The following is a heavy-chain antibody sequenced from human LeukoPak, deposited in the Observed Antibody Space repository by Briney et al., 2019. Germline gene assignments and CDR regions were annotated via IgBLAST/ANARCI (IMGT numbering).Heavy chain of an antibody. J-gene: IGHJ5*02. D-gene: IGHD2-2*01. CDR2: IYYSGST. CDR3: ARSPDCSSTSCSNWFDP. V-gene: IGHV4-31*03. CDR1: GGSISSGGYY. Sequence: SQTLTLTCTVSGGSISSGGYYWSWIRQHPGKGLEWIEYIYYSGSTYYNPSLKSRVTISVDTSKNQFSLKLSSVTAADTAVYYCARSPDCSSTSCSNWFDPWGQGTLVTVSS.